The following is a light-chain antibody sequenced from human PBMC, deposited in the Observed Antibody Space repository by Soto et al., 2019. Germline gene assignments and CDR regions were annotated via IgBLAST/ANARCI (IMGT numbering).Light chain of an antibody. CDR1: SSDVGGYNY. V-gene: IGLV2-14*01. Sequence: QSALTQPASVSGSPGQSITISCTGTSSDVGGYNYVSWYQQHPGKAPKLMIYDVSNRPSGVSNRFSGSKSGNTASLTISGLQAEDEADYYCSSYTSSSTDVVFGGGTKRPS. CDR3: SSYTSSSTDVV. CDR2: DVS. J-gene: IGLJ2*01.